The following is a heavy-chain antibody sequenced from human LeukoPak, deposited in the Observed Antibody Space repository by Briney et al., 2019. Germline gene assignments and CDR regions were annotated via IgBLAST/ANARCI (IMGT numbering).Heavy chain of an antibody. CDR2: INAGNGNT. D-gene: IGHD4-17*01. CDR3: ARSGGDSFDY. Sequence: VASVTVSCKASGYTFTSYAIHWVRQAPGQRLEWMGWINAGNGNTKYSQKFQGRVTITRDTSASTAYMELSSLKSEDTAVCYCARSGGDSFDYWGQGTLVTVSS. V-gene: IGHV1-3*01. CDR1: GYTFTSYA. J-gene: IGHJ4*02.